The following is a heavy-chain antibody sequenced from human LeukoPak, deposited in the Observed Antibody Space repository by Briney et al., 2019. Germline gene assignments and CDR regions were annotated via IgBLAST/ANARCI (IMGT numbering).Heavy chain of an antibody. Sequence: GASVKVSCKVSGYTLTELSMHWVRQAPGKGLEWMGGFDPEDGETIYAQKFQGRVTMTEDTSTDTAYMELSSLRSEDTAVYYCATVQYSSSSVRFYYYMDAWGKGTTVTVSS. J-gene: IGHJ6*03. D-gene: IGHD6-6*01. CDR3: ATVQYSSSSVRFYYYMDA. V-gene: IGHV1-24*01. CDR1: GYTLTELS. CDR2: FDPEDGET.